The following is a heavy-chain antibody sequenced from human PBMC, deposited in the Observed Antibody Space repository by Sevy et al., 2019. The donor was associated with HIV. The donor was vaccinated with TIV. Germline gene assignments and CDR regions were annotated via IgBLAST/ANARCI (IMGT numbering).Heavy chain of an antibody. CDR3: ARPRANYVDHYFFYAMDV. CDR1: GFAFTNYYA. CDR2: ISYDGSDK. V-gene: IGHV3-30-3*01. J-gene: IGHJ6*02. D-gene: IGHD4-17*01. Sequence: GGSLRLSCTASGFAFTNYYAMHWVHQAPGKGLEWVALISYDGSDKFYADSVKGRFTITRDNFKNTLYLQMNGLTTEETAVYYCARPRANYVDHYFFYAMDVWGQGTTVTVSS.